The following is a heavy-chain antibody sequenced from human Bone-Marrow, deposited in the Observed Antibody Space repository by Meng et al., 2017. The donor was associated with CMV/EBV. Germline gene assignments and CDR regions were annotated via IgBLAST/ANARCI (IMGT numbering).Heavy chain of an antibody. J-gene: IGHJ4*02. V-gene: IGHV1-18*01. CDR3: ARVLYSGSFIPGGADY. CDR1: GYTFTSYG. D-gene: IGHD1-26*01. Sequence: ASVKVSCKASGYTFTSYGISWVRQAPGQGLEWMGWISAYNGNTNYAQKLQGGVTMTTDTSTSTAYRELRSLRSDDTAVYYCARVLYSGSFIPGGADYWGQGTLVTFSS. CDR2: ISAYNGNT.